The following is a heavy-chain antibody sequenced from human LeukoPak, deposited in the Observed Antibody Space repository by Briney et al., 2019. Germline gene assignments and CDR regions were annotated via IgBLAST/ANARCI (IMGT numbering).Heavy chain of an antibody. CDR2: IIPIFGTA. D-gene: IGHD6-13*01. CDR3: ARSSIAAAPVDWYFDL. Sequence: SVNVSCKASGGTFSIYAISCVRQAPGQGLEWMGGIIPIFGTANYAQKFQGRVTITTDESTSTAHMELSSLRTEDTAVYYCARSSIAAAPVDWYFDLWGRGTLVTVSS. V-gene: IGHV1-69*05. J-gene: IGHJ2*01. CDR1: GGTFSIYA.